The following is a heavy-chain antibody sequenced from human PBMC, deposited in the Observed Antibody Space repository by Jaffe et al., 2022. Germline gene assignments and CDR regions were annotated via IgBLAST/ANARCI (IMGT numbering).Heavy chain of an antibody. Sequence: QVQLQESGPGLVKPSQTLSLTCTVSGGSISSGSYYWSWIRQPAGKGLEWIGRIYTSGSTNYNPSLKSRVTISVDTSKNQFSLKLSSVTAADTAVYYCARDPRGYCSSTSCFPDDYRWGQGTLVTVSS. CDR2: IYTSGST. V-gene: IGHV4-61*02. CDR3: ARDPRGYCSSTSCFPDDYR. J-gene: IGHJ4*02. CDR1: GGSISSGSYY. D-gene: IGHD2-2*01.